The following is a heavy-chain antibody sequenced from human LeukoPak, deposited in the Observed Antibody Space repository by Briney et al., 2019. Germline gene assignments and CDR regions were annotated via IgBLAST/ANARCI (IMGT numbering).Heavy chain of an antibody. CDR2: IWYDGSTK. CDR1: VLTLGNYG. CDR3: ARVSDYSNYFDF. Sequence: GGSLRLSCAASVLTLGNYGMHWVRQAPGKGLEWVAIIWYDGSTKYYAESVKGRFTISRDNSKNMLYLQMNSLRAEDTAVYYCARVSDYSNYFDFWGQGTLVTVSS. J-gene: IGHJ4*02. V-gene: IGHV3-33*08. D-gene: IGHD4-11*01.